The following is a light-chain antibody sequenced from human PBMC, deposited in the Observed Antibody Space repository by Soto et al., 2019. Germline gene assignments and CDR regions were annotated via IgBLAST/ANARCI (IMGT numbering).Light chain of an antibody. J-gene: IGLJ1*01. CDR3: SAHGGTNPYV. Sequence: QSALTQPPSASGSPGQSVAISCTGTASDIGGYNFVSWYQQHPGKAPKLMIYEVNKRPSGVPDRFSGSKSGTTASLTVSGLQADDEADYYCSAHGGTNPYVFGTGTKLTVL. V-gene: IGLV2-8*01. CDR1: ASDIGGYNF. CDR2: EVN.